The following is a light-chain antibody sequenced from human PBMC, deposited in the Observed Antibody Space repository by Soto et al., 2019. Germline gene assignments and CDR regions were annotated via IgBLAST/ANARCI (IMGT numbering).Light chain of an antibody. CDR1: QSISSY. Sequence: DIQMHQSPYSLSASVGDRVTITCRTSQSISSYLNWYQQKTEKAPKLLIYAASSLQSGVPSRFSGSGSATDFTLTISSLQPDDFATYYCQQSYSTPPGLTFGGGTKVEIK. CDR2: AAS. CDR3: QQSYSTPPGLT. V-gene: IGKV1-39*01. J-gene: IGKJ4*01.